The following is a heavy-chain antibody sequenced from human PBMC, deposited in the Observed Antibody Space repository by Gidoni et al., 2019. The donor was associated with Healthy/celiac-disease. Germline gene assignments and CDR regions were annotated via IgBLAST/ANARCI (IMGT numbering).Heavy chain of an antibody. Sequence: EVQLLESGGGLVQPGGSLRLSCAASGFTFSSYAITWVRQAPGKGLEWVSAISGSGGSTYYADSVKGRFTISRDNSKNTLYLQMNSLRAEDTAVYYCAKGGTGYSSGWYGRDGDWFDPWGQGTLVTVSS. CDR2: ISGSGGST. V-gene: IGHV3-23*01. D-gene: IGHD6-19*01. CDR1: GFTFSSYA. CDR3: AKGGTGYSSGWYGRDGDWFDP. J-gene: IGHJ5*02.